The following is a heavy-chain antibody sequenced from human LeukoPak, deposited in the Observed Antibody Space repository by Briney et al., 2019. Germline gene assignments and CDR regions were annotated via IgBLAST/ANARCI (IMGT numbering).Heavy chain of an antibody. V-gene: IGHV4-31*03. Sequence: SETLSLTCTVSGDSISSANYYWSWIRQHPGKGLEWIGYINYSGSTYYNPSLKSRVTISVDTSQNQFSLKLSSVTAADTAVYYRAAEYSSSWFHFDYWGQGTLVTVSS. CDR3: AAEYSSSWFHFDY. D-gene: IGHD6-13*01. CDR2: INYSGST. J-gene: IGHJ4*02. CDR1: GDSISSANYY.